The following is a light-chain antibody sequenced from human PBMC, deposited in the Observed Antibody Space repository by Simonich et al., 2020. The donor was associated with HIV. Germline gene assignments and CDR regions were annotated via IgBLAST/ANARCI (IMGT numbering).Light chain of an antibody. J-gene: IGLJ3*02. CDR3: CSYAGNYTWV. Sequence: QSALTQPASVSGSPGQSITISCTGTSSDVGRYNSVSWYQQHPGKAPTLMIYDVSKRPSGVPDRFSGSKSGNTASLTISGLQAEDEADYYCCSYAGNYTWVFGGGTKLTVL. CDR1: SSDVGRYNS. CDR2: DVS. V-gene: IGLV2-11*01.